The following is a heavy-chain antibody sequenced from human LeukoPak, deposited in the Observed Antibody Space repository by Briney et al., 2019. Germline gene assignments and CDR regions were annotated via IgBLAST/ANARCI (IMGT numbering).Heavy chain of an antibody. J-gene: IGHJ4*02. CDR1: GFTFSSYA. D-gene: IGHD3-10*02. Sequence: GRSLRLSCAASGFTFSSYAMHWVRQAPGKGLEWVAVISYDGSNKYYADSVKGRFTISRDNSKNTLYLQMNSLRAEDTAVYYCAHLFHWGQGTLVTVSS. CDR3: AHLFH. V-gene: IGHV3-30*04. CDR2: ISYDGSNK.